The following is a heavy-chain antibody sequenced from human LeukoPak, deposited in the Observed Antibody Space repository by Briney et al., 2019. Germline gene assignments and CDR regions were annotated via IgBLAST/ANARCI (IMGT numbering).Heavy chain of an antibody. Sequence: GRSLRLSCAASGFTFSGYGMHWVRQAPGKGLEWVAVISYDGSNKYYADSVKGRFTISRDNSKNTLYLQMNSLRAEDTAVYYCAKDTERLGYSSVAYWGQGTLVTVSS. CDR1: GFTFSGYG. J-gene: IGHJ4*02. V-gene: IGHV3-30*18. CDR2: ISYDGSNK. D-gene: IGHD6-19*01. CDR3: AKDTERLGYSSVAY.